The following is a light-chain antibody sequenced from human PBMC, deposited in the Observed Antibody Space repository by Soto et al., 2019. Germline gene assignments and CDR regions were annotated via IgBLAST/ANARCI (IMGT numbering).Light chain of an antibody. CDR1: HSVSSSY. J-gene: IGKJ1*01. CDR2: GTS. Sequence: IVLTQSPGTLSLSPAERATLSCRASHSVSSSYLAWYQQKPGQAPRLLIYGTSSRATGIPDRFSGSGSGTDFTLTITRLEPEDFAVYYCQHYGSSPPSWTFGQGTKVEIK. CDR3: QHYGSSPPSWT. V-gene: IGKV3-20*01.